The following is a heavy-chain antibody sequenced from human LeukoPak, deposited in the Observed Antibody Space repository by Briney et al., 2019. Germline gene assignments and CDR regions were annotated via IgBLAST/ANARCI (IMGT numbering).Heavy chain of an antibody. J-gene: IGHJ6*03. CDR2: ISAYNGNT. CDR1: GYTFTSYG. Sequence: ASVKVSCKASGYTFTSYGISWVRQAPGQGLEWMGWISAYNGNTNYAQKPQGRVTMTTDTSTSTAYMELRSLRSDDTAVYYCARNVYHSSSWYGPYYYYYMDVWGKGTTVTVSS. CDR3: ARNVYHSSSWYGPYYYYYMDV. D-gene: IGHD6-13*01. V-gene: IGHV1-18*01.